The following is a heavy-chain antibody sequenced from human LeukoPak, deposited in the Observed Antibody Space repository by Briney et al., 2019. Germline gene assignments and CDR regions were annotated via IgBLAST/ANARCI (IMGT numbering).Heavy chain of an antibody. CDR3: ARKISSGWYGDAFDI. CDR1: GFTFSGYD. CDR2: IGTAGDT. Sequence: GGSLRLSCAASGFTFSGYDMHWVRQATGKGLEWVSAIGTAGDTYYPGSVKGRFTISRENAKNSLYLQMNSLRAGDTAVYYCARKISSGWYGDAFDIWGQGTMVTVSS. V-gene: IGHV3-13*01. D-gene: IGHD6-19*01. J-gene: IGHJ3*02.